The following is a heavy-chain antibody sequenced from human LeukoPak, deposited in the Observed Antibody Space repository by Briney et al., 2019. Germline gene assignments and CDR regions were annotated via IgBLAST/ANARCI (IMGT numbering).Heavy chain of an antibody. Sequence: SETLSLTCTVSGGSISSYYWSWIRQPPGKGLEWIGYIYYSGSNKYNPSLKSRVTISVDTSKNQFSLKLSSVTAADTAVYYCARWGLWFGELRDPDAHYGMDVWGQGTTVTVSS. D-gene: IGHD3-10*01. V-gene: IGHV4-59*01. CDR3: ARWGLWFGELRDPDAHYGMDV. CDR1: GGSISSYY. CDR2: IYYSGSN. J-gene: IGHJ6*02.